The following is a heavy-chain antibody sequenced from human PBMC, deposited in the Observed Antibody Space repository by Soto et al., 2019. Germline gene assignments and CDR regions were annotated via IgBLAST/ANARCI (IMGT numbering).Heavy chain of an antibody. CDR2: VHYSWGS. CDR3: ARQGFGALHGLVDV. CDR1: GGSISSYH. J-gene: IGHJ6*02. V-gene: IGHV4-59*08. D-gene: IGHD3-10*01. Sequence: QVQLQESGPGLVKPSETLSLSCTVSGGSISSYHWSWIRQTPGKGLEWIGYVHYSWGSNYNPSLKSRVAISLDTSKSRFSLTLASVTATDTAVYYCARQGFGALHGLVDVCGQGTTVTVSS.